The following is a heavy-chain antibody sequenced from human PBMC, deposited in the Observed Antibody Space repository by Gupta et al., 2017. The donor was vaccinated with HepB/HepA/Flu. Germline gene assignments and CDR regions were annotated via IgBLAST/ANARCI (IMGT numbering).Heavy chain of an antibody. J-gene: IGHJ4*02. CDR2: MNPNSGNT. D-gene: IGHD2-8*01. CDR1: GYTFTTYD. Sequence: QVQLVQSGAEVQQPGASVKSSCTASGYTFTTYDINWGRQATGQGLEWMGWMNPNSGNTGYAQKFQGRVTITRNTSISTAYMELSSLRSEDTAVYYCARASLYCTNGVCDPNDLFDYWGQGTLVTVSS. CDR3: ARASLYCTNGVCDPNDLFDY. V-gene: IGHV1-8*03.